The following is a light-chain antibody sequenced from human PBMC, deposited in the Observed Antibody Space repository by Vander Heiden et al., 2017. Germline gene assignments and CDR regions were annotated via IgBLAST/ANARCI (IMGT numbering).Light chain of an antibody. CDR3: QVWDSSSDHWV. J-gene: IGLJ3*02. CDR2: DDR. CDR1: NIGSKS. Sequence: SYVLTQPPSAPVAPGQTARITWGGNNIGSKSVHWYQQKPGQAPVLVVHDDRKRPSGIPERFSGSNSGNTATLTISRVEAGDEADYYCQVWDSSSDHWVFGGGTKLTVL. V-gene: IGLV3-21*02.